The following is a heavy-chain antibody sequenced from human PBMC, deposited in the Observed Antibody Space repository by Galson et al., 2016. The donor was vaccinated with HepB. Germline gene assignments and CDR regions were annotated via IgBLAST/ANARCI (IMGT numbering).Heavy chain of an antibody. J-gene: IGHJ6*02. CDR3: ARVDYVWGNSRPYFYYYGVDV. D-gene: IGHD3-16*02. V-gene: IGHV1-8*01. CDR2: MNPNSGDT. CDR1: GYTFSSHD. Sequence: SVKVSCKASGYTFSSHDINWVRQATGQGLEWMGWMNPNSGDTGYAQKFQGRVTMTRDTSITTAYMELTRLRSEDTAVYYCARVDYVWGNSRPYFYYYGVDVWGQGATGPGAS.